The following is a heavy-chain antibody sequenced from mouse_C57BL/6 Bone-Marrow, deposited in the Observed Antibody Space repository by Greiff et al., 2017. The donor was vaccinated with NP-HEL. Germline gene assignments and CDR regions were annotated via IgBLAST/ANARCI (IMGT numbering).Heavy chain of an antibody. CDR1: GYTFTSYW. J-gene: IGHJ1*03. V-gene: IGHV1-61*01. Sequence: VQLQQPGAELVRPGSSVKLSCKASGYTFTSYWMDWVKQRPGQGLEWIGNIYPSDSETHYNQKFKDKATLTVDKSSSTAYMQLSSLTSEDSAVYYCAREFITTVVAPGYFDVWGTGTTVTVSS. CDR3: AREFITTVVAPGYFDV. CDR2: IYPSDSET. D-gene: IGHD1-1*01.